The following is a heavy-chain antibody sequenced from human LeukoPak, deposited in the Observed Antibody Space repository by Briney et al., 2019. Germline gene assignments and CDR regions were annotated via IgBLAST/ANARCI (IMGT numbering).Heavy chain of an antibody. Sequence: GGSLRLSCAASGFTFRNHWMTWVCQAPGKGLEWVANIKEDGSDKYYVDSVKGRFTISRDDAKNSLFLQMNSLRAEDTAVYYCAKDGVTGINAFDIWGQGTMVTVSS. V-gene: IGHV3-7*03. D-gene: IGHD5-18*01. CDR3: AKDGVTGINAFDI. J-gene: IGHJ3*02. CDR1: GFTFRNHW. CDR2: IKEDGSDK.